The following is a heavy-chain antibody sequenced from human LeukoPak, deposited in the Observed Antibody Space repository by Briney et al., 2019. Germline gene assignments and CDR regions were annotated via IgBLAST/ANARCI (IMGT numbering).Heavy chain of an antibody. CDR2: IYSGGST. V-gene: IGHV3-66*04. D-gene: IGHD5-18*01. CDR1: GFTFSSYA. Sequence: GGSLRLSCAASGFTFSSYAMSWVRQAPGKGLEWVSVIYSGGSTYYADSVKGRFTISRDNSKNTLYLQMNSLRAEDTAVYYCARHRGKYSPHDAFDIWGQGTMVTVSS. J-gene: IGHJ3*02. CDR3: ARHRGKYSPHDAFDI.